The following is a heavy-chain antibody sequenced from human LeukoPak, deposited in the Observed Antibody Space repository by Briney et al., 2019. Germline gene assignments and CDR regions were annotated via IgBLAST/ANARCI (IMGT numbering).Heavy chain of an antibody. CDR2: INPNSGAT. Sequence: ASVKVSCKASGYTFTDYYMHWVGQAPGQGLEWMGWINPNSGATNYAQKFQGRVTMTGDTSISTAYMELSRLRSDDTAMYYCANGDRYGSAYWGQGTLVTVSS. V-gene: IGHV1-2*02. J-gene: IGHJ4*02. CDR1: GYTFTDYY. D-gene: IGHD3-10*01. CDR3: ANGDRYGSAY.